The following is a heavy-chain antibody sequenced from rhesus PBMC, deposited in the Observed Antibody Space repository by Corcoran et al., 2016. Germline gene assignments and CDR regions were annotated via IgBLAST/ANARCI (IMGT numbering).Heavy chain of an antibody. CDR2: ISGSGGST. Sequence: QVQLQESGPGLVKPSETLSLTSTVSGGSISSNYWSWIRQPPGKGLECIGLISGSGGSTDYNPSLMSRVTISSATSQNQFSLKLGSVTAADTAVYYCAREVPLYYYDSGYYTGGYGLDSWGQGVVVTVSS. CDR3: AREVPLYYYDSGYYTGGYGLDS. V-gene: IGHV4-160*01. J-gene: IGHJ6*01. CDR1: GGSISSNY. D-gene: IGHD3-28*01.